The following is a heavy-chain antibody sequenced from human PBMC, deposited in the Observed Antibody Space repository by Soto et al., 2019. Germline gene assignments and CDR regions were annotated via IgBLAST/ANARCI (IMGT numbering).Heavy chain of an antibody. CDR3: ARGGKWELNYFDY. J-gene: IGHJ4*02. D-gene: IGHD1-26*01. Sequence: GGSLRLSCAASGFTFDDYTMHWVRQAPGKGLEWVANIKQDGSEKYYVDSVKGRFTISRDNAKNSLYLQMNSLRAEDTAVYYCARGGKWELNYFDYWGQGTLVTVSS. CDR2: IKQDGSEK. V-gene: IGHV3-7*03. CDR1: GFTFDDYT.